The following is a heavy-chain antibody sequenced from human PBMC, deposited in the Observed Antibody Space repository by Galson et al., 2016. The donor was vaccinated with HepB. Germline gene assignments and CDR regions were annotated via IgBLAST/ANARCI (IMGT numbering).Heavy chain of an antibody. CDR1: GGSIRGYY. V-gene: IGHV4-59*01. Sequence: SETLSLTCNVSGGSIRGYYWSWIRLPPGKGLEYVGYIYYTGSTNYNPSLKSRVTFSVDTSKNQFSLRLNSVTTADTAVYYCVRLGTKDDYYYYLDVWGKGPRSPSP. D-gene: IGHD2-2*01. CDR2: IYYTGST. J-gene: IGHJ6*03. CDR3: VRLGTKDDYYYYLDV.